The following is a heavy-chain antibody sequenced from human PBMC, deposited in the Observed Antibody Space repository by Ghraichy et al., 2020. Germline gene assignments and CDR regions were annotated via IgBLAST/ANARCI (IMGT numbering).Heavy chain of an antibody. Sequence: SETLSLTCAVYGGSFSSYYWSWIRQPPGKGLEWIGEINHTGSTTYNPSLKSRVTISLDTSTNQFSLRLTSVTAADTAVYYCARGDFTNNRVIYYYGLDVWGQGTTVTVSS. J-gene: IGHJ6*02. CDR3: ARGDFTNNRVIYYYGLDV. V-gene: IGHV4-34*01. CDR2: INHTGST. D-gene: IGHD4-11*01. CDR1: GGSFSSYY.